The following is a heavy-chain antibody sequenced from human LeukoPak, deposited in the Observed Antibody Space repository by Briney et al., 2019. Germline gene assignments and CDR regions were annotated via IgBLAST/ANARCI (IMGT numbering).Heavy chain of an antibody. CDR1: GFTFSSYE. CDR3: ARTYDSSGYYYSYYFDY. Sequence: GGSLRLSCAASGFTFSSYEMNWVRQAPGKGLEWVSYISSSGSTIYYADSVKGRFTISRDNAKISLYLQMNSLRAEDTAVYYCARTYDSSGYYYSYYFDYWGQGTLVTVSS. CDR2: ISSSGSTI. D-gene: IGHD3-22*01. V-gene: IGHV3-48*03. J-gene: IGHJ4*02.